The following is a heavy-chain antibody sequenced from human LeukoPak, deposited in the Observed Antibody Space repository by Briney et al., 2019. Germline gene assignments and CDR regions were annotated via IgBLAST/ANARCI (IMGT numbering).Heavy chain of an antibody. Sequence: GGSLRLSCAASGFTFSNYAMNWVRQAPGKGLEWVSGISGSGGSTYYADSVKGRFTISRDNSKNTLFLQMNSLRAEDTAVYYCASQGSSSWGIFDYWGQGTLVTVSS. CDR1: GFTFSNYA. CDR2: ISGSGGST. CDR3: ASQGSSSWGIFDY. V-gene: IGHV3-23*01. J-gene: IGHJ4*02. D-gene: IGHD6-13*01.